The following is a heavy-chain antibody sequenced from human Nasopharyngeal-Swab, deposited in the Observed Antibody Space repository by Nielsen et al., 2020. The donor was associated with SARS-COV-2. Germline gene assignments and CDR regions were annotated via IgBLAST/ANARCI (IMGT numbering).Heavy chain of an antibody. Sequence: VRQMPGKGLEWMGIIYPGDSDTRYSPSFQGQVTISADKSISTAYLQWSSLKASDTAMYYCAVDLVAPAAGDAFDIWGQGTMVTVSS. CDR2: IYPGDSDT. D-gene: IGHD2-2*01. J-gene: IGHJ3*02. CDR3: AVDLVAPAAGDAFDI. V-gene: IGHV5-51*01.